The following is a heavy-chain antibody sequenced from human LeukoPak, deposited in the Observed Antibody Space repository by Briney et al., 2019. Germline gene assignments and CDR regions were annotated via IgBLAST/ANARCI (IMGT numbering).Heavy chain of an antibody. D-gene: IGHD6-13*01. J-gene: IGHJ5*02. V-gene: IGHV4-30-2*01. Sequence: PSQTLSLTCTVSGGSISSGGYSWSWIRQPPGKGLEWIGYIYHSGSTYYNPSLKSRVTISVDRSKNQFSLKLSSVTAADTAVYYCARGGDSSSWYGGFDPWGQGTLVTVSS. CDR1: GGSISSGGYS. CDR3: ARGGDSSSWYGGFDP. CDR2: IYHSGST.